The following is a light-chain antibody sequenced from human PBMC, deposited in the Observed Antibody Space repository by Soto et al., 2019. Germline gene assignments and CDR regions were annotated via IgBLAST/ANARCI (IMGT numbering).Light chain of an antibody. CDR2: SNN. CDR3: AAWDDSLNGPV. Sequence: QSGLTQPPSASGTPGQRVTISCSGSSSNLGSNTVNWYQQLPGTAPKLLIYSNNQRPSGVPDRFSGSKSGTSASLAISGLQSEDEADYYCAAWDDSLNGPVFGGGTKLTVL. J-gene: IGLJ3*02. V-gene: IGLV1-44*01. CDR1: SSNLGSNT.